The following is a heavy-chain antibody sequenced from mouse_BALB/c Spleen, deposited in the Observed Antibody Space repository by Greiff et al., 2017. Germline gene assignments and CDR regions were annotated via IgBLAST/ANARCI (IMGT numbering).Heavy chain of an antibody. CDR3: ARDYYGSSYSDAMDY. CDR2: IWAGGST. Sequence: VQVVESGPGLVAPSQSLSITCTVSGFSLTSYGVHWVRQPPGKGLEWLGVIWAGGSTNYNSALMSRLSISKDNSKSQVFLKMNSLQTDDTAMYYCARDYYGSSYSDAMDYWGQGTSVTVSS. V-gene: IGHV2-9*02. D-gene: IGHD1-1*01. J-gene: IGHJ4*01. CDR1: GFSLTSYG.